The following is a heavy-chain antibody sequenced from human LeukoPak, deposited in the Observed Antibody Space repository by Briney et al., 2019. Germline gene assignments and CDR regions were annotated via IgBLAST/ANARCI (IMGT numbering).Heavy chain of an antibody. CDR2: IYYSGST. CDR1: GGSISSYY. CDR3: ARLTMVRGLPFWFDP. D-gene: IGHD3-10*01. J-gene: IGHJ5*02. V-gene: IGHV4-59*08. Sequence: SETLSLTCTVSGGSISSYYWSWIRHPPGKGLEWNGYIYYSGSTNYNPSLKSRVTISVDTSKNQFSLKLSSVTAADTAVYYCARLTMVRGLPFWFDPWGQGTLVTVSS.